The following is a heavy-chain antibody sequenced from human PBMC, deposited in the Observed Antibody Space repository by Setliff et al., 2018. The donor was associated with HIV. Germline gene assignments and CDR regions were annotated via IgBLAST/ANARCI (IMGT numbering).Heavy chain of an antibody. Sequence: GASVKVSCKASGYTFTGYYMHWVRQAPGQGLEWMGWINPNSGGTTYAQKFQGRVTMTRDTSISTAYMEVSRLRSDDTAVYYCARVVESRLAHDAFDIWAQGIMVTVSS. D-gene: IGHD2-21*01. CDR2: INPNSGGT. V-gene: IGHV1-2*02. CDR1: GYTFTGYY. CDR3: ARVVESRLAHDAFDI. J-gene: IGHJ3*02.